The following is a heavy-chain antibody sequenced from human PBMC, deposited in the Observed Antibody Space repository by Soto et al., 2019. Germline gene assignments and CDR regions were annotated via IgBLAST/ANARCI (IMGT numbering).Heavy chain of an antibody. CDR3: ARHAYYDFWSGYSGYYGMDV. Sequence: PSETLSLTCTVSGGSISSSSYYWGWIRQPPGKWLEWIGSIYYSGSTYYNPSLKSRVTISVDTSKNQFSLKLSSVTAADTAVYYCARHAYYDFWSGYSGYYGMDVWGQGTTVTVSS. CDR2: IYYSGST. CDR1: GGSISSSSYY. V-gene: IGHV4-39*01. J-gene: IGHJ6*02. D-gene: IGHD3-3*01.